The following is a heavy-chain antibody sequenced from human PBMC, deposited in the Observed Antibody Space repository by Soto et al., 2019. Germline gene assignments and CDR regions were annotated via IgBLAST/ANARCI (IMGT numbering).Heavy chain of an antibody. CDR2: INWNGGST. CDR1: GFTFDDYG. Sequence: EVQLVESGGGVVRPGGSLRLSCAASGFTFDDYGMSWVRQAPGKGLEWVSGINWNGGSTGYADSVKGRFTISRDNAKNSLYLPMNILRGEDRALSHCASAVNYAHLRGGYRWNDAFDLWGQGTMVTVAS. J-gene: IGHJ3*01. D-gene: IGHD3-16*02. CDR3: ASAVNYAHLRGGYRWNDAFDL. V-gene: IGHV3-20*01.